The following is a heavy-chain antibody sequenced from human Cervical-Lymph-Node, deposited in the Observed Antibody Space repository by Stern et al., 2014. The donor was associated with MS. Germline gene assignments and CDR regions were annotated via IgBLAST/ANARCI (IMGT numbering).Heavy chain of an antibody. CDR1: GGSISSYY. Sequence: QLQLQESGPGLVKPSETLSLTCTVSGGSISSYYWSWIRQPAGGGLEWIGHIYTSGNTNYSPSLKSRVTMSVDPPKNRFPLKRSSVTAADTAVYYCARVTYCGGDCYSEDYWGQGTLVTVSS. CDR2: IYTSGNT. V-gene: IGHV4-4*07. CDR3: ARVTYCGGDCYSEDY. D-gene: IGHD2-21*02. J-gene: IGHJ4*02.